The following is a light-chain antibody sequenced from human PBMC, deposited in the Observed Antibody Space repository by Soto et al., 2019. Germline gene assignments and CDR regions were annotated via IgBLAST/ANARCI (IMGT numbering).Light chain of an antibody. CDR3: ETWDTNTRV. J-gene: IGLJ3*02. CDR1: SGHSSYI. CDR2: LEGSGSN. V-gene: IGLV4-60*03. Sequence: QSVLTQSSSASASLGSSVRLTCTLSSGHSSYIIAWHQQQPGKAPRYLMKLEGSGSNNKGSGVPHRFSGSSSGADRYLTISTLQSEDEADYYCETWDTNTRVFGGGTKLTVL.